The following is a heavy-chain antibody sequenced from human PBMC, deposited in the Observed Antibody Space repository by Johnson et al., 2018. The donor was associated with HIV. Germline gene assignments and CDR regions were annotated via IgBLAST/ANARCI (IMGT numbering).Heavy chain of an antibody. CDR1: QFTFSSYA. J-gene: IGHJ3*02. Sequence: QVQLVESGGGLAKPAWSPRLSCAASQFTFSSYAMHWVRQAPGKGLEWVAVISYDGSNKYYADSVKGRFTISRDNSKNTLYLQMNSLRAEDTAVYYCAKGEAAATVTLDIWGQGTMVTVSS. CDR3: AKGEAAATVTLDI. V-gene: IGHV3-30-3*01. CDR2: ISYDGSNK. D-gene: IGHD6-25*01.